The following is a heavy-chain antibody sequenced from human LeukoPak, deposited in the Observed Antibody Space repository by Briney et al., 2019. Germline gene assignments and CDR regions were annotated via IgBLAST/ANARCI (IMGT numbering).Heavy chain of an antibody. CDR3: AKDQYSYGYFPAGGWDY. Sequence: GGSLRLSCAASGFTFSSYAMSWVRQAPGKGLEWVSSISGSGGRTYHADSVKGRFTISGDNSKNTLYLQMNSLRAEDAAVYYCAKDQYSYGYFPAGGWDYWGQGTLVTVSS. J-gene: IGHJ4*02. D-gene: IGHD5-18*01. CDR1: GFTFSSYA. V-gene: IGHV3-23*01. CDR2: ISGSGGRT.